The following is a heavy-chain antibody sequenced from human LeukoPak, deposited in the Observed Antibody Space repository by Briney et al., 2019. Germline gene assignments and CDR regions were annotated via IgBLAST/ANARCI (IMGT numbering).Heavy chain of an antibody. D-gene: IGHD2-2*01. CDR2: ISTVNGNT. J-gene: IGHJ4*02. CDR3: ARTCSSYSCYFIY. CDR1: GYTFTNYA. Sequence: GASVKVSCKASGYTFTNYAITWVRQAPGQGPEWMGWISTVNGNTNYAQKLQGRVTMTTDTSTSTAYMELRSLTSDDTAVYYCARTCSSYSCYFIYWGQGTLVTVSS. V-gene: IGHV1-18*01.